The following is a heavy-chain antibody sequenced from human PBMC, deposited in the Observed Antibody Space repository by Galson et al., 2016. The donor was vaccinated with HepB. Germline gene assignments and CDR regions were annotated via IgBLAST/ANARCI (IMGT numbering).Heavy chain of an antibody. J-gene: IGHJ4*02. D-gene: IGHD3-3*01. V-gene: IGHV2-5*02. CDR2: IYWDDDK. CDR3: AHSDYDFWSGYYTGGGYFDY. Sequence: IRQPPGKALEWLALIYWDDDKRYSPSLKSRLTITKDTSKNQVVLTMTNMDPVDTATYYCAHSDYDFWSGYYTGGGYFDYWGQGTLVTVSS.